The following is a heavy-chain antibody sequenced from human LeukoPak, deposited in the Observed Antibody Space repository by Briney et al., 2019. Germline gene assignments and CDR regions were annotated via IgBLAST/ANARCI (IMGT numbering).Heavy chain of an antibody. Sequence: SETLSLTCAVYGGSFSGYYWSWIRQPPGKGLEWIGEINHSGSTNYNPSLKSRVTISVHKAKNQFSRKLSSVTAADTAVYYCARAGYYYDSSGSYGLAYWGQGTLVTVSS. CDR2: INHSGST. V-gene: IGHV4-34*01. CDR1: GGSFSGYY. D-gene: IGHD3-22*01. CDR3: ARAGYYYDSSGSYGLAY. J-gene: IGHJ4*02.